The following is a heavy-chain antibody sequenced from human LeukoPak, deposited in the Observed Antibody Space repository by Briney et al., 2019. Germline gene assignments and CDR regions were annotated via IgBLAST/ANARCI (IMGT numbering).Heavy chain of an antibody. Sequence: GSLRLSCAASGFTFSSYWMSWVRQAPGKGLEWVANIKQDGSEKYYVDSVTGRFTISRDNAKNSLYLEMNSLRGEDTAVYYCARDKVVGATNFDYWGQGTLATVSS. CDR1: GFTFSSYW. CDR2: IKQDGSEK. J-gene: IGHJ4*02. D-gene: IGHD2-15*01. CDR3: ARDKVVGATNFDY. V-gene: IGHV3-7*03.